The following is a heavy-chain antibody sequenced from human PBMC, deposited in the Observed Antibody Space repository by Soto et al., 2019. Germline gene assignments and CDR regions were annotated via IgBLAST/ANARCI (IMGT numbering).Heavy chain of an antibody. D-gene: IGHD2-15*01. CDR2: INAGNGNT. CDR1: GYTFTSYA. J-gene: IGHJ6*02. Sequence: ASVKVSCKASGYTFTSYAMHWVRQAPGQRLEWMGWINAGNGNTKYSQKFQGRVTITRDTSASTAYMELSSLRSEDTAVYYCASCSTTLHAYYYYGMDVWGQGTTVTVSS. V-gene: IGHV1-3*01. CDR3: ASCSTTLHAYYYYGMDV.